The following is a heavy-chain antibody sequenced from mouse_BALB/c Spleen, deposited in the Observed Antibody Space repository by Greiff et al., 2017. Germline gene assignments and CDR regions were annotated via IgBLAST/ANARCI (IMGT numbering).Heavy chain of an antibody. D-gene: IGHD1-2*01. CDR2: ISCYNGAT. CDR1: GYSFTGYY. CDR3: TRFHYYGYNYAMDY. V-gene: IGHV1S34*01. Sequence: LVKTGASVKISCKASGYSFTGYYMHWVKQSHGKSLEWIGYISCYNGATSYNQKFKGKATFTVDTSSSTAYMQFNSLTNEDSAVYYCTRFHYYGYNYAMDYWGQGTSVTVSS. J-gene: IGHJ4*01.